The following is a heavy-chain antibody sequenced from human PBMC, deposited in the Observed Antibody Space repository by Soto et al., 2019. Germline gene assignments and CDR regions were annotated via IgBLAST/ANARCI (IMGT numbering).Heavy chain of an antibody. Sequence: SSETLSLTCAVYGGSFSGYYWSWIRQPPGKGLEWIGEINHSGSTNYNPSLKSLVTISVDTSKNQFSLKLSSVTAADTAVYYCARGGVTGYQRVYYYYGMDVWGQGTTVT. CDR3: ARGGVTGYQRVYYYYGMDV. V-gene: IGHV4-34*01. CDR1: GGSFSGYY. CDR2: INHSGST. D-gene: IGHD3-9*01. J-gene: IGHJ6*02.